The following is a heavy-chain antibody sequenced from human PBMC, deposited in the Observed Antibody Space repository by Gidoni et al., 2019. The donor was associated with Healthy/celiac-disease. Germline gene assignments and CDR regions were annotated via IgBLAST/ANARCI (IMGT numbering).Heavy chain of an antibody. V-gene: IGHV1-69*04. CDR1: VGTFSSSA. J-gene: IGHJ6*02. CDR3: ARAYGSGSYTLYYYYGMDV. D-gene: IGHD3-10*01. Sequence: QVQLVQSGAEVTKPGSSVKVSCKASVGTFSSSAISWVRQAPGQGLEWMGRIIPILGIANYAQKFQGRVTITADKSTSTAYMELSSLRSEDTAVYYCARAYGSGSYTLYYYYGMDVWGQGTTVTVSS. CDR2: IIPILGIA.